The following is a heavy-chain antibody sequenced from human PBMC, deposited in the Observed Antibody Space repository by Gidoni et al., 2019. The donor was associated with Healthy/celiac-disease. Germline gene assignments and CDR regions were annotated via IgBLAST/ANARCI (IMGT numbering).Heavy chain of an antibody. CDR1: GFTFSSYW. CDR3: ARWHYYDSSGYPWGWFDP. J-gene: IGHJ5*02. CDR2: IKQDGSEK. D-gene: IGHD3-22*01. Sequence: EVQLVESGGGLVQPGGSLRLSCAASGFTFSSYWMSWVRQAPGKGLEWVANIKQDGSEKYYVDSVKGRFTISRDNAKNSLYLQMNSLRAEDTAVYYCARWHYYDSSGYPWGWFDPWGQGTLVTVSS. V-gene: IGHV3-7*04.